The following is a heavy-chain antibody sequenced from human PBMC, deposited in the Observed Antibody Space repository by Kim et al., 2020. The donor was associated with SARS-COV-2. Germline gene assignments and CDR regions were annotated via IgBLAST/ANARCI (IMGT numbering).Heavy chain of an antibody. V-gene: IGHV3-21*01. Sequence: GGSLRLSCAASGFTFSSYSMNWVRQAPGKGLEWVSSISSSSSYIYYADSVKGRFTISRDNAKNSLYLQMNSLRAEDTAVYYCARDPIAAAGTGGNYWGQGTLVTVSS. D-gene: IGHD6-13*01. CDR3: ARDPIAAAGTGGNY. CDR2: ISSSSSYI. CDR1: GFTFSSYS. J-gene: IGHJ4*02.